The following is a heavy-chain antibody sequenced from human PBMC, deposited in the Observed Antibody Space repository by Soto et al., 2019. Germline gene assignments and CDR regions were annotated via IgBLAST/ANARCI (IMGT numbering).Heavy chain of an antibody. CDR2: IRSKANSYAT. CDR1: GFTFSGSA. Sequence: AGGSLRLSCAASGFTFSGSAMHWVRQASGKGLEWVGRIRSKANSYATAYAASVKGRFTISRDDSKNTAYLQMNSLKTEDTAVYYCTRVWAAADYYYYYGMDVWGQGTTVTVSS. V-gene: IGHV3-73*01. D-gene: IGHD6-13*01. CDR3: TRVWAAADYYYYYGMDV. J-gene: IGHJ6*02.